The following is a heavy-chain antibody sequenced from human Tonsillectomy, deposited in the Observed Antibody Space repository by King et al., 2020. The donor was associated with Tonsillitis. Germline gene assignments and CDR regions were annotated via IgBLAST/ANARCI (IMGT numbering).Heavy chain of an antibody. V-gene: IGHV3-48*02. CDR2: ISSSSSTI. Sequence: VQLVESGGGLVQPGGSLRLSCAASGFTFSSYSMNWVRQAPGKGLEWVSYISSSSSTIYYADSVKGRFTISRDNAKNSLYPQMNSLRDEDTAVYYCAREGNAFDIWGQGTMVTVSS. CDR3: AREGNAFDI. D-gene: IGHD3-10*01. J-gene: IGHJ3*02. CDR1: GFTFSSYS.